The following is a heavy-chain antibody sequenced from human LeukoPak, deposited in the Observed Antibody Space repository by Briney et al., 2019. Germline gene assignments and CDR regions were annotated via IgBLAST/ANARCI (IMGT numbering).Heavy chain of an antibody. D-gene: IGHD4-17*01. CDR3: ARGSLANTVFYFQH. Sequence: PGGSLRLSCAASGFTFSTYAMSWVRQAPGKGLEWVSYMSSSGSTIYYADSVKGRFTISRDNAKSSLYLQMKSLRAEDTAVYYCARGSLANTVFYFQHWGQGTLVTVSS. V-gene: IGHV3-48*03. J-gene: IGHJ1*01. CDR1: GFTFSTYA. CDR2: MSSSGSTI.